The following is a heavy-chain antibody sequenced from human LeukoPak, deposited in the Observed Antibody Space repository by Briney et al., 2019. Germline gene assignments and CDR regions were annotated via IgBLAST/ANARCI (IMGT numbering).Heavy chain of an antibody. D-gene: IGHD3-22*01. Sequence: GGSRSPSFTGPEFTFGSYALSWVGKAPGTGLGWVSAIGGSGGTYYADSVKGRFTISRDNSKNALYLQMNGLRAEDTAVYYCGIRDASAYYVFWGQGTLVTVSS. V-gene: IGHV3-23*01. CDR2: IGGSGGT. CDR1: EFTFGSYA. CDR3: GIRDASAYYVF. J-gene: IGHJ4*02.